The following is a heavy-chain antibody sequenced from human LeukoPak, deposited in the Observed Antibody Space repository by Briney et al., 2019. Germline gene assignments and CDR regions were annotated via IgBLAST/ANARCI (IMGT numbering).Heavy chain of an antibody. V-gene: IGHV4-34*01. CDR2: INHSGST. J-gene: IGHJ4*02. D-gene: IGHD2-2*01. CDR3: ARGGRAIVVVPTNEGFGY. Sequence: SETLSLNCAVYGGSFSGYYWSWIRQPPGKGLKWIGEINHSGSTNYNPSLKSRVTISVDTSKNQFSLKLSSVTAADTAVYYCARGGRAIVVVPTNEGFGYWGQGTLVTVSS. CDR1: GGSFSGYY.